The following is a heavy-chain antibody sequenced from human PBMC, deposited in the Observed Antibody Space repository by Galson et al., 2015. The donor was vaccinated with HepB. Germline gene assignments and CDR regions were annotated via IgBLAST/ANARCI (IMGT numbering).Heavy chain of an antibody. CDR2: IIGSGGRT. CDR3: VKYRGMSLPYYFGY. CDR1: GFTFSTNA. V-gene: IGHV3-23*01. J-gene: IGHJ4*02. D-gene: IGHD1-26*01. Sequence: SLRLSCAGSGFTFSTNAMTWVRQAPGKGLEWVSGIIGSGGRTEYADSVKGRFTISRDNSKNTLYLQMNSLRAEDTAIYYCVKYRGMSLPYYFGYWGQGTLVTVSS.